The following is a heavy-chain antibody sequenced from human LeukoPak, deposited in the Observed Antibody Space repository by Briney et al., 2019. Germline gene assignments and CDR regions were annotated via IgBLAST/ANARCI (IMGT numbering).Heavy chain of an antibody. J-gene: IGHJ5*02. CDR1: GGSISSYY. D-gene: IGHD5-12*01. Sequence: SETLSLTCTVSGGSISSYYWSWIRQPPGKGLEWIGYIYYSGSTNYNPSLKSRVTISVDTSKNQFSLKLSSVTAADTAVYYCARVIRVASKAQFDPWGQGTLVTVSS. CDR2: IYYSGST. V-gene: IGHV4-59*01. CDR3: ARVIRVASKAQFDP.